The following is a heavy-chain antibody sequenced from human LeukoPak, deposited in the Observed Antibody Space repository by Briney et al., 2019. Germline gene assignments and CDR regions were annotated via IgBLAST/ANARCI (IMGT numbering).Heavy chain of an antibody. CDR1: GGTFSSYA. CDR3: AREPSGQLRNWFDP. Sequence: SVKVSCKASGGTFSSYAISWVRQAPGQGLEWMGGIIPIFGTANYAQKFQGRVTITTDESTSTAYMELSSLRSEDTAVYYCAREPSGQLRNWFDPWGQGTLVTVSS. D-gene: IGHD6-6*01. CDR2: IIPIFGTA. V-gene: IGHV1-69*05. J-gene: IGHJ5*02.